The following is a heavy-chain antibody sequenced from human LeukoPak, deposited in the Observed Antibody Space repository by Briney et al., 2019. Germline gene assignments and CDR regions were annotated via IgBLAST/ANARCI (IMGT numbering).Heavy chain of an antibody. J-gene: IGHJ4*02. CDR1: GFTFSSYG. Sequence: GGSLRLSCAASGFTFSSYGMHWVRQAPGKGLEWVAVIWYDGSNKYYADSVKGRFTISRDNSKNTLYLQMNSLRAEDTAVYYCAREAIAAADSPTDYWGQGTLVTVSS. CDR2: IWYDGSNK. V-gene: IGHV3-33*01. D-gene: IGHD6-13*01. CDR3: AREAIAAADSPTDY.